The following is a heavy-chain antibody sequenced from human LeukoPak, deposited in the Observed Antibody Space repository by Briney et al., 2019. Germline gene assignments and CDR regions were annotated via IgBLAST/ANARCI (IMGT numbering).Heavy chain of an antibody. J-gene: IGHJ3*02. Sequence: SETLSLTCAVSGGSISSGGYSWSWIRQPPGKGLEWIGYIYHSGTTYYNPPLKSRVTISVDRSKNQFSLKLSSVTAADTAVYYCARTRTYYYDSSGYLDDAFDIWGQGTMVTVSS. CDR3: ARTRTYYYDSSGYLDDAFDI. V-gene: IGHV4-30-2*01. CDR1: GGSISSGGYS. CDR2: IYHSGTT. D-gene: IGHD3-22*01.